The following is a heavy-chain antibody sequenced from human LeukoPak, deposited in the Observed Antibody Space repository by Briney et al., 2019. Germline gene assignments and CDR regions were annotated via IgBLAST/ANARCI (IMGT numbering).Heavy chain of an antibody. V-gene: IGHV3-53*01. CDR2: IYSGGST. CDR3: AKVPSSSWSLTPDYFDY. D-gene: IGHD6-13*01. CDR1: GFTVSSNY. J-gene: IGHJ4*02. Sequence: GGSLRLSCAASGFTVSSNYMSWVRQAPGKGLGWVSVIYSGGSTYYADSVKGRFTISRDNSKNTLYLQMNSLRAEDTAVYYCAKVPSSSWSLTPDYFDYWGQGTLVTVSS.